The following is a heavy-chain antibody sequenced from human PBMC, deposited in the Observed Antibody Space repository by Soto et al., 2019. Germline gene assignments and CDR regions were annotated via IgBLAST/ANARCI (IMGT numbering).Heavy chain of an antibody. J-gene: IGHJ6*02. CDR3: ARDRLRSGGVNYYYGMDV. CDR2: ISYDGSNK. Sequence: GGSLRLSCAASGFTFSSYAMHWVRQAPGKGLEWVAVISYDGSNKYYADSVKGRFTISRDNSKNTLYLQMNSLRAEDTAVYYCARDRLRSGGVNYYYGMDVWGQGTTVTVSS. CDR1: GFTFSSYA. D-gene: IGHD3-10*02. V-gene: IGHV3-30-3*01.